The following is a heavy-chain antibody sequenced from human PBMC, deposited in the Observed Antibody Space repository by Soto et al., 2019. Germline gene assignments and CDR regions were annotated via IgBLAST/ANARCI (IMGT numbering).Heavy chain of an antibody. J-gene: IGHJ5*02. Sequence: QVQLQESGPGLVKPSETLSLTCTVSGGSISSYYWSWIRQPPGKGLEWIGYIYYSGSTNYNPSLKSRVTISVDTSKNQFSLKLRSVTAADTAMYYCASPGRPNWNYGWFDPWGQGTLVTVSS. CDR2: IYYSGST. CDR3: ASPGRPNWNYGWFDP. CDR1: GGSISSYY. V-gene: IGHV4-59*08. D-gene: IGHD1-7*01.